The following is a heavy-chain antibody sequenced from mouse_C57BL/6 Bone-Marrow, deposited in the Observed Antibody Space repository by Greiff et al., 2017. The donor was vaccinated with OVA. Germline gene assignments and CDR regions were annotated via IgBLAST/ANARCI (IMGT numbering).Heavy chain of an antibody. J-gene: IGHJ2*01. CDR3: ARCYGGYYPCYFYF. V-gene: IGHV14-2*01. D-gene: IGHD2-3*01. CDR1: GYTFKDYY. Sequence: EVQLQQSGAELVKPGASVKLSCTASGYTFKDYYMHWVKQRTEQGLEWIGRIDPEDGDTKYAPKFQGKATITADTSSNTAYLQLSSLTSEDTAVYYGARCYGGYYPCYFYFWGQGTTLTVSS. CDR2: IDPEDGDT.